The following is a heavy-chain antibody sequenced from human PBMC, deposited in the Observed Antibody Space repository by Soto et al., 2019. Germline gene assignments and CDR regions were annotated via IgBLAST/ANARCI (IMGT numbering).Heavy chain of an antibody. V-gene: IGHV4-59*01. CDR3: ARGVATIGP. CDR2: IYYSGST. J-gene: IGHJ5*02. CDR1: GGSINSDY. Sequence: PSETLSLTCTVSGGSINSDYWSWIRQAPGKGLEWIGYIYYSGSTNYNPSLKSRVTISVDTSKNQFSLKLTPVTAADTAVYYCARGVATIGPWGQGTLVTVSS. D-gene: IGHD5-12*01.